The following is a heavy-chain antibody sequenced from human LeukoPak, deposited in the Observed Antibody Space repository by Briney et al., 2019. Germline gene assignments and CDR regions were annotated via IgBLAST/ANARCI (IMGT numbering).Heavy chain of an antibody. J-gene: IGHJ4*02. D-gene: IGHD6-6*01. Sequence: RGSLRLSCAAFGFTFSSYWMNWVRQAPGKGLEWVANIKQDGSESYYVDSVKGRFTISRDNAKNSLYLQMNSLRAEDTAVYYCATYSSSIGLCDFWGQGTLVTVSS. V-gene: IGHV3-7*01. CDR3: ATYSSSIGLCDF. CDR2: IKQDGSES. CDR1: GFTFSSYW.